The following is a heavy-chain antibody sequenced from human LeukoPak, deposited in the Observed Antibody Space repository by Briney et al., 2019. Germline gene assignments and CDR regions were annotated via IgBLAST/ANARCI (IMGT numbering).Heavy chain of an antibody. D-gene: IGHD1-26*01. CDR1: GVTSSSYW. V-gene: IGHV3-7*01. CDR3: VGDYRGGWNDG. J-gene: IGHJ4*02. CDR2: IKHDGGEK. Sequence: GGSLRLSCAAAGVTSSSYWMSWVRQAAGEGLEWVANIKHDGGEKYYVDSVEGGLSTFRNNAKKSLYLQKNSLEVEETPVYFFVGDYRGGWNDGRGQRTLVTASS.